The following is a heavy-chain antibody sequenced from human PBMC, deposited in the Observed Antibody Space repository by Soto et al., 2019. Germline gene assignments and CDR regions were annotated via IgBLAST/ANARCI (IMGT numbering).Heavy chain of an antibody. CDR3: ARGGDGNYYDGMDV. CDR1: GYTFTSYG. J-gene: IGHJ6*02. D-gene: IGHD5-12*01. Sequence: QVQLVQSGGEVKKPGASVKLSCTASGYTFTSYGISWVRQAPGQGLEWMGWISAYNGKTNYAQNVQGRVTMTTDTSTRTAYMDLRSLRSDDTAVYYCARGGDGNYYDGMDVWGHGTRVTVSS. V-gene: IGHV1-18*01. CDR2: ISAYNGKT.